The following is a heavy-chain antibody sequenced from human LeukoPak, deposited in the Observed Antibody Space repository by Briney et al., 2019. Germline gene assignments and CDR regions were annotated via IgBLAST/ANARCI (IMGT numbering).Heavy chain of an antibody. D-gene: IGHD2-15*01. CDR1: GYTFTGYY. CDR2: INPNSGGT. J-gene: IGHJ5*02. V-gene: IGHV1-2*02. Sequence: ASVKVSCKASGYTFTGYYMHWVRQAPGQGLDWMGWINPNSGGTNYAQKFQGRVTMTRDTSISTAYMELSRLRSDDTAAYYCARESTDIVVVVAAKRKNWFDPWGQGTLVTVSS. CDR3: ARESTDIVVVVAAKRKNWFDP.